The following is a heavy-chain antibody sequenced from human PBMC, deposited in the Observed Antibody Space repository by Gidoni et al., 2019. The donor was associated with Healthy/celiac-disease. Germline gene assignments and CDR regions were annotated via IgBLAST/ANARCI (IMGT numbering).Heavy chain of an antibody. Sequence: EVQLLESGGGLVQPGGSLRLSCAASGLPSSRYAMSWVRQAPGKGLEWVSAISGSGGSTYYADSVKGRFTISRDNSKNTLYLQMNSLRAEDTAVYYCAKVRGQWLVRGDFDYWGQGTLVTVSS. V-gene: IGHV3-23*01. CDR3: AKVRGQWLVRGDFDY. D-gene: IGHD6-19*01. CDR2: ISGSGGST. J-gene: IGHJ4*02. CDR1: GLPSSRYA.